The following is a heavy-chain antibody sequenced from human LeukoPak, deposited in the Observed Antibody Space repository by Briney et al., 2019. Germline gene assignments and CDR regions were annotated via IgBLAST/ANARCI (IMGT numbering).Heavy chain of an antibody. V-gene: IGHV3-7*01. D-gene: IGHD3-10*01. J-gene: IGHJ4*02. CDR3: ARAGSHWHYVY. CDR1: GFTLSGCS. CDR2: IKQDGSER. Sequence: GGSLRLSCAASGFTLSGCSMSWVRQSRTKGLEWVANIKQDGSERYYVDSVKGLFTISRDNAKNSLSLQMNNLRVEDTAVYYCARAGSHWHYVYWGQGTVVTVSS.